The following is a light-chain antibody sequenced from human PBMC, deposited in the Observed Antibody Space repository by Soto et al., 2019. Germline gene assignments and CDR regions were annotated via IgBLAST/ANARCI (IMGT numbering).Light chain of an antibody. Sequence: QSALTQPPSASGSPGQSVTISCTGTSSDVGGHNYVSWYQQHPGKAPKLMIYEVSQRPSGVPDRFSGSKSGNTASLTVSGLQAEDEADYYCSSCEGSNSPPYVFGTGTKLTVL. J-gene: IGLJ1*01. V-gene: IGLV2-8*01. CDR3: SSCEGSNSPPYV. CDR1: SSDVGGHNY. CDR2: EVS.